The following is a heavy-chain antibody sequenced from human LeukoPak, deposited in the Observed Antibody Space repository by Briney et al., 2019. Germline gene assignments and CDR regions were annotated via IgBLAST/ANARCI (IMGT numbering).Heavy chain of an antibody. Sequence: GGSLRLSCAASGFTFSSYGMHWVRPAPGKGLESVAFIRYDGSNKYYADSVKGRFTISRDNSKNTLYLQMNSLRAEDTAVYYCAKDGEDIVVVPAAIRIDYYYYMDVWGKGTTVTVSS. CDR1: GFTFSSYG. D-gene: IGHD2-2*01. CDR3: AKDGEDIVVVPAAIRIDYYYYMDV. CDR2: IRYDGSNK. J-gene: IGHJ6*03. V-gene: IGHV3-30*02.